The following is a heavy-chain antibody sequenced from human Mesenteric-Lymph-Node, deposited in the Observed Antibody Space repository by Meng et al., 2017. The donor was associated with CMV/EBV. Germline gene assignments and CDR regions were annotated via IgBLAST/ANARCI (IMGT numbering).Heavy chain of an antibody. CDR1: GFTFDDYG. CDR2: INWNGGST. V-gene: IGHV3-20*04. J-gene: IGHJ6*02. CDR3: ARPRSKYDFWSGYPDYYGMDV. D-gene: IGHD3-3*01. Sequence: GESLKISCAASGFTFDDYGMSWVRQAPGKGLEWVSGINWNGGSTGYADSVKGRFTISRDNAKNSLYLQMNSLRAEDTALYYCARPRSKYDFWSGYPDYYGMDVWGQGTTVTVSS.